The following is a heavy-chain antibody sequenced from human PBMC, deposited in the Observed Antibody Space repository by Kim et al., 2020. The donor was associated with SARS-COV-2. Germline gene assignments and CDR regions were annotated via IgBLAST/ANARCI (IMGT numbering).Heavy chain of an antibody. Sequence: GGSLRLSCAASGFTFSSYAMHWVRQAPGKGLEWGAVISYDGSNKYYADSVKGRFTISRDNSKNTLYLQMNSLRAEDTAVYYCASGGCSSTSCYPSYWGQGTLVTLSS. J-gene: IGHJ4*02. V-gene: IGHV3-30*04. CDR3: ASGGCSSTSCYPSY. CDR1: GFTFSSYA. CDR2: ISYDGSNK. D-gene: IGHD2-2*01.